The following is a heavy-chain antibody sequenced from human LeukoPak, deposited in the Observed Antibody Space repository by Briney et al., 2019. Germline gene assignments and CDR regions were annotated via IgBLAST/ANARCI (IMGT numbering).Heavy chain of an antibody. CDR1: GYTFTTYA. J-gene: IGHJ4*02. Sequence: ASVKVSCKTSGYTFTTYAISWVRQAPGQGLEWMGWINTNTGNPTYAQGFFTGRYVFSLDTSVNTAYLQITGLKADDTAVYYCGRDPRLGIRGYTYGYIDFWGQGTLVTVAS. D-gene: IGHD5-18*01. CDR3: GRDPRLGIRGYTYGYIDF. CDR2: INTNTGNP. V-gene: IGHV7-4-1*02.